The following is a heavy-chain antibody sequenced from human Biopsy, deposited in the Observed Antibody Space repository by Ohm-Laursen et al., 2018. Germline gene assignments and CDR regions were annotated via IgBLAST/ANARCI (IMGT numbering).Heavy chain of an antibody. CDR1: GASITSYY. Sequence: SDTLSLTCTVSGASITSYYWSWIRQPAGKGLEWIGHTYKGGNTNHNPSLKSRVSTSVDTSKDQLSLTLGSVTAADTAVYYCARDLPSSYYYAMDVWGQGTTVTVSS. CDR2: TYKGGNT. J-gene: IGHJ6*02. CDR3: ARDLPSSYYYAMDV. V-gene: IGHV4-4*07.